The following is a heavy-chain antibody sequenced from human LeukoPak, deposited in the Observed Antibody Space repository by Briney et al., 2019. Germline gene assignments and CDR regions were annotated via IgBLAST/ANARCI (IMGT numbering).Heavy chain of an antibody. Sequence: PGGSPRLSCAASGFTFSNYWMHWVRQAPGKGLVWVSRINTDGAATTYADSVKGRFTISRDNAKYTLYLQTDRLRGDDTAVYYCASVGYGGNFDWYLKLWGRGTLVTVSS. CDR1: GFTFSNYW. CDR2: INTDGAAT. CDR3: ASVGYGGNFDWYLKL. D-gene: IGHD4-23*01. V-gene: IGHV3-74*01. J-gene: IGHJ2*01.